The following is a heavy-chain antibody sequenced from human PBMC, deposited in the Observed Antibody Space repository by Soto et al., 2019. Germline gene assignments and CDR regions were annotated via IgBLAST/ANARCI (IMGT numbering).Heavy chain of an antibody. CDR1: GDSFSNYY. Sequence: PSETLSLTCTVSGDSFSNYYCNWVRKSSGKGLEWIGRIYPTGSTTYNPSLKSRLTMSVHTSKNQFSLGLTYMTAPDTAVYYWEAGRSNVVPGTMDKWGQGTLVIVCS. D-gene: IGHD2-2*01. CDR3: EAGRSNVVPGTMDK. CDR2: IYPTGST. J-gene: IGHJ4*02. V-gene: IGHV4-4*07.